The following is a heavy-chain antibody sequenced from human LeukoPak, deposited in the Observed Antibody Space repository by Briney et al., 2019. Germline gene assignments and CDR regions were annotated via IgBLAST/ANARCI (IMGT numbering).Heavy chain of an antibody. CDR1: GDSITSNDFY. D-gene: IGHD3-3*01. CDR2: IHYSGTT. CDR3: ARARADFWSSDY. J-gene: IGHJ4*02. V-gene: IGHV4-39*07. Sequence: PSGTLSLTCAVSGDSITSNDFYWGWIRQAPGKGLEWIGSIHYSGTTYYNPSLKSRVTISVDTSKRHFSLKLTSVTAADTAVYFCARARADFWSSDYWGQGTLVTVSS.